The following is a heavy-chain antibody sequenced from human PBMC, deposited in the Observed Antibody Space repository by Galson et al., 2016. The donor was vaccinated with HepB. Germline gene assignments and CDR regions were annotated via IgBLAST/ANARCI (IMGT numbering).Heavy chain of an antibody. V-gene: IGHV3-30-3*01. Sequence: SLRLSCAASGFSFSNYAVHWVRQAPGTGLEWVAVISYNGGNKYYAASVKGRFTISRDNSKNTLYQQMNSLTTEDTAMYYCARGSGLKSDAHYFDYWGPGPLVTFSS. D-gene: IGHD3-3*01. J-gene: IGHJ4*02. CDR1: GFSFSNYA. CDR3: ARGSGLKSDAHYFDY. CDR2: ISYNGGNK.